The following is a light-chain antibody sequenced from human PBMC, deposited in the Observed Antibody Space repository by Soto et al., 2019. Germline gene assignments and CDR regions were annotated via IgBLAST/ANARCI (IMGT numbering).Light chain of an antibody. CDR1: QFVSSN. CDR2: GAS. V-gene: IGKV3D-15*01. J-gene: IGKJ5*01. CDR3: KQYHNWPPIT. Sequence: EIVMTQSPVTLSGCTGERATLSCRAGQFVSSNLAWYQQKPGQAPRLLIYGASTRATGIPARLSGSGSGTEFTLTISNLQSEDFAVYLCKQYHNWPPITFGQGTRLEIK.